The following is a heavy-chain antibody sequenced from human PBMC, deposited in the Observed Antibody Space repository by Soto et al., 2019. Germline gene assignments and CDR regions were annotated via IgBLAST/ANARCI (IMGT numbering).Heavy chain of an antibody. CDR3: ARDREIWFGEVLYYYYGMDV. D-gene: IGHD3-10*01. CDR1: GFTFSSYS. J-gene: IGHJ6*02. CDR2: ISSSSSYI. V-gene: IGHV3-21*01. Sequence: GGSLRLSCAASGFTFSSYSMNWVRQAPGKGLEWVSSISSSSSYIYYADSVKGRFTISRDNAKNSLYLQMNSLRAEDTAVYYCARDREIWFGEVLYYYYGMDVWGQGNTVTVSS.